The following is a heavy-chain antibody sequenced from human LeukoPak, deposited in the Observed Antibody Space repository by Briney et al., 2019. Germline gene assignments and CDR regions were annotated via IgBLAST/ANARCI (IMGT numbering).Heavy chain of an antibody. CDR3: ARAPSEIGGYYPEYFRH. Sequence: GGSLRLSCAASGFTFSSYWMHWVRHAPGKGLVWVSRIKSDGGTNYADYVKGRFTISRDNAKNTLSLQMNSLRAEDTGVYYCARAPSEIGGYYPEYFRHWGQGTLVTVSS. V-gene: IGHV3-74*01. J-gene: IGHJ1*01. CDR1: GFTFSSYW. CDR2: IKSDGGT. D-gene: IGHD3-22*01.